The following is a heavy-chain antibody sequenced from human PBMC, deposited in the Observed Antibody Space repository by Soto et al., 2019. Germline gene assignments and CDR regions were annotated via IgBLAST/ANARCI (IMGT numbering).Heavy chain of an antibody. Sequence: QVQLVQSGAEVKDPRAPVKVSCKAAGYAFTSYGISWVRQAPGQGVEWMGWISAYNGNTNYAQKLQGRVTMTTDTSTSTAYMELRSLRSDDTAVYYCASAATIGNDAFDIWGQGTMVTVSS. CDR3: ASAATIGNDAFDI. J-gene: IGHJ3*02. D-gene: IGHD1-1*01. CDR1: GYAFTSYG. CDR2: ISAYNGNT. V-gene: IGHV1-18*01.